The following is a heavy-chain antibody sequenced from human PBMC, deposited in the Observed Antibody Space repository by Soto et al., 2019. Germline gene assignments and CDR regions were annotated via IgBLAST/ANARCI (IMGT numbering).Heavy chain of an antibody. CDR3: SVLGTWFVP. CDR2: IRNKDTGYTT. J-gene: IGHJ5*02. CDR1: GSSFNDHY. V-gene: IGHV3-72*01. Sequence: EEQLAESGGGLVQPGGSLRLSCAGSGSSFNDHYIDWVRQAPGKGLGWIGQIRNKDTGYTTEYAASVRGRFTISRDHSWHSLYLHLPSLKTGGTAVYYCSVLGTWFVPWGQGTLVTVSS.